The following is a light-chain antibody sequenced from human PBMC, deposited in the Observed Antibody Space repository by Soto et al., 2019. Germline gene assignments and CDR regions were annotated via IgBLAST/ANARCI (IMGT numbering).Light chain of an antibody. CDR2: DAY. Sequence: EVVLTQSPVPLSLSPGERATLSCRARQSFRGLLAWYQQKPGQAPRLLIYDAYNRATGIPPRFSGSGSETDFTLTISSLEPEGSAVYYGQQRYMWPITFGQVTRLEIK. J-gene: IGKJ5*01. CDR3: QQRYMWPIT. CDR1: QSFRGL. V-gene: IGKV3-11*01.